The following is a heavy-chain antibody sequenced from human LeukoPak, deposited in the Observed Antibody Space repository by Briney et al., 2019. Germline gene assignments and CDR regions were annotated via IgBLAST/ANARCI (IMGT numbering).Heavy chain of an antibody. D-gene: IGHD6-19*01. CDR3: ARPKSQWLAQYYFDY. Sequence: ASVKVSCKASGGTFSSYAISWVRQAPGQGLEWMGGIIPIFGTANYAQKFQGRVTITADESTSTAYMELSSLRSEDTAVYYCARPKSQWLAQYYFDYWGQGTLVTVSS. CDR2: IIPIFGTA. V-gene: IGHV1-69*13. J-gene: IGHJ4*02. CDR1: GGTFSSYA.